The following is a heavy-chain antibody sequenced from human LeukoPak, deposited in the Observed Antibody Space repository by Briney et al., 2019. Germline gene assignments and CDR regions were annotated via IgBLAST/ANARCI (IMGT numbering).Heavy chain of an antibody. J-gene: IGHJ4*02. V-gene: IGHV3-53*01. CDR2: IYSDNT. D-gene: IGHD4/OR15-4a*01. Sequence: PPGGSLRLSCAASAFTFNSYSMSWVRQAPGKGLEWVSFIYSDNTHYSDSVKGRFTISRDSSKNTLYLQMNSLRAEDTAVYYCARRAGAYSHPYDYWGQGTLVTVSS. CDR1: AFTFNSYS. CDR3: ARRAGAYSHPYDY.